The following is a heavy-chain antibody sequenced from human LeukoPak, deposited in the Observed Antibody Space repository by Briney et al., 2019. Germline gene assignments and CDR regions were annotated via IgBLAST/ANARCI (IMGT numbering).Heavy chain of an antibody. D-gene: IGHD6-19*01. Sequence: GGSLRLSCAASGFTFSSYWMSWVRQAPGKGLEWVANIKQDGSQKYYVDSVKGRFTISRDNSKNTLYLQMNSLRAEDTAVYYCAKGYSSGWMVGDYFDYWGQGTLVTVSS. CDR2: IKQDGSQK. V-gene: IGHV3-7*03. CDR1: GFTFSSYW. J-gene: IGHJ4*02. CDR3: AKGYSSGWMVGDYFDY.